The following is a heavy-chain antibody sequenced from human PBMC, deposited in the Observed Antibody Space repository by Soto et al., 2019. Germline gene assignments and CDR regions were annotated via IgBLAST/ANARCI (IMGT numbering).Heavy chain of an antibody. CDR1: GFTFSSYA. V-gene: IGHV3-23*01. CDR3: AKDGPYCSGGSCSVPEYFQH. J-gene: IGHJ1*01. Sequence: GGSLRLSCAASGFTFSSYAMSWVRQAPGKGLEWVSAISGSGGSTYYADSVKGRFTISRDNSKNTLYLQMNSLRAEDTAVYYCAKDGPYCSGGSCSVPEYFQHWGQGTLVTVSS. CDR2: ISGSGGST. D-gene: IGHD2-15*01.